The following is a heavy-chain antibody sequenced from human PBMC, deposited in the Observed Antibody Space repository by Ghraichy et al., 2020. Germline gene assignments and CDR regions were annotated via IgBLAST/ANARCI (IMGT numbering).Heavy chain of an antibody. CDR2: IWNDGSNK. CDR3: ARDIVVVPAAISPYYYYYGMDV. D-gene: IGHD2-2*02. V-gene: IGHV3-33*01. CDR1: GFTFSSYG. Sequence: GGSLRLSCAASGFTFSSYGMHWVRQAPGKGLEWVAVIWNDGSNKYYADSVKGRFTISRDNSKNTLYLQMNSLRAEETAVYYCARDIVVVPAAISPYYYYYGMDVWGQGTTVTVSS. J-gene: IGHJ6*02.